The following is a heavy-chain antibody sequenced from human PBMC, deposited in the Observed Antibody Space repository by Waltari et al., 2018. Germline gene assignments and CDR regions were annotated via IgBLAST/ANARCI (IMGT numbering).Heavy chain of an antibody. Sequence: QVEEFGGGVVQPGGSLRLSCVASGYPFNNYGMHWVRQVPGKGLEWLAVISSDVSGKYYADSVKGRFTMSRDNSKNTVYLQMNSLRPEDTAVYYCAKAGGIHNYPLDPWGQGTLVTVSS. V-gene: IGHV3-30*18. CDR3: AKAGGIHNYPLDP. CDR2: ISSDVSGK. CDR1: GYPFNNYG. J-gene: IGHJ5*02. D-gene: IGHD1-26*01.